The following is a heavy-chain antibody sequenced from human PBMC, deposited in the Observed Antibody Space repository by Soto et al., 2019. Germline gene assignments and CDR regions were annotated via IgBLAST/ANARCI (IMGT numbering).Heavy chain of an antibody. D-gene: IGHD6-19*01. V-gene: IGHV3-66*01. CDR1: GFTVSSNY. CDR2: IYSGGST. J-gene: IGHJ4*02. CDR3: ARGAFQWLAYNYFDY. Sequence: PGGSLRLSCAASGFTVSSNYMSWVRQAPGKGLEWVSVIYSGGSTYYADSVKGRFTISRDNSKNTLYLQMNSLRAEDTAVYYCARGAFQWLAYNYFDYWGQGTLVTVSS.